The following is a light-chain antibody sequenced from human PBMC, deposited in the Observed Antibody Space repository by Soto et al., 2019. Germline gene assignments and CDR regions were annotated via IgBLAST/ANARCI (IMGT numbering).Light chain of an antibody. J-gene: IGKJ5*01. V-gene: IGKV3-20*01. CDR2: DVS. CDR1: QSVSSSY. CDR3: QHYGSSSIT. Sequence: ETVLTQSPGTLSLSPGERATLSCRASQSVSSSYLAWYQQKPGQAPRLLIYDVSTRATGIPDRFSGSGSGTDFTLTISRLEPEDFAVYYCQHYGSSSITFGQGTRVEIK.